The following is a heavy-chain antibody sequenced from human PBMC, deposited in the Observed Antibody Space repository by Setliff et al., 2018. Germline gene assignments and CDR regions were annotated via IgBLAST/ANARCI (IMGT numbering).Heavy chain of an antibody. Sequence: GGSLRLSCAASGFSFSKFAMSWVRQSPGKGLEWVSGISGSGTSTNFADSVKGRFTISRDNFKNALYLQMNSLRVEDTAVYYCAKWERGTTSDYFDYWGQGALVTVSS. J-gene: IGHJ4*02. CDR3: AKWERGTTSDYFDY. CDR1: GFSFSKFA. CDR2: ISGSGTST. D-gene: IGHD1-26*01. V-gene: IGHV3-23*01.